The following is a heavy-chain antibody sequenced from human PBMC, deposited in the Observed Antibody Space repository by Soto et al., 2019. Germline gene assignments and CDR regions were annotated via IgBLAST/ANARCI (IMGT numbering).Heavy chain of an antibody. Sequence: SVKVSCKASGFTFTSSAVQWVRQARGQRLEWIGWIVVGSGNTNYAQKFQERVTITRDMSTSTAYMELSSLRSEDTAVYYCAADYYGSGSYYTLDAFDIWGQGTMVTVSS. CDR1: GFTFTSSA. J-gene: IGHJ3*02. V-gene: IGHV1-58*01. CDR3: AADYYGSGSYYTLDAFDI. D-gene: IGHD3-10*01. CDR2: IVVGSGNT.